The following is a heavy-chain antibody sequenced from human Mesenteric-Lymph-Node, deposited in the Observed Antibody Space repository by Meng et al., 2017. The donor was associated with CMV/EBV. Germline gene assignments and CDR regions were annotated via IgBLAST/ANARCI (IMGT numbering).Heavy chain of an antibody. D-gene: IGHD2-2*01. CDR1: GGSFSGYC. CDR2: INHSGST. CDR3: ARRRTPAAKTNWFDP. V-gene: IGHV4-34*01. Sequence: VYGGSFSGYCWGWIRQPPGKGLEWIGEINHSGSTNYNPSLKSRVTISVDTSKNQFSLKLSSVTAADTAVYYCARRRTPAAKTNWFDPWGQGTLVTVSS. J-gene: IGHJ5*02.